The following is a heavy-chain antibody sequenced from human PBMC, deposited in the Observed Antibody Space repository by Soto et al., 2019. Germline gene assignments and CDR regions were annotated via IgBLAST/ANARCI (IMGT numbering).Heavy chain of an antibody. V-gene: IGHV1-69*18. Sequence: QVQLVQSGAEVKKPGSSVKVSCKSSGGTFSSYGINWVRQAPGQGPEWMGMIIPNFGTPKYAQKFQGRVTITADESPSTSYMELSSLRSEDTAMYYCARDGRSSSYDYWGQGTLVTVSS. D-gene: IGHD6-13*01. J-gene: IGHJ4*02. CDR3: ARDGRSSSYDY. CDR1: GGTFSSYG. CDR2: IIPNFGTP.